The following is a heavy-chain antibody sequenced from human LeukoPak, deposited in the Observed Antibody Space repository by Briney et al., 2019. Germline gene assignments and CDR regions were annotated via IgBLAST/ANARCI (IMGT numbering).Heavy chain of an antibody. D-gene: IGHD3-3*01. J-gene: IGHJ4*02. CDR3: ARAEMSPFWSASYSGSYSFDY. Sequence: ASVKVSCKASGYSFTVYYIHWVRQAPGQGLEWLGCIIPNSGGTNYAQKFQGRVTMTRDTSIRTAYLHLSGLSSDDTAVYFCARAEMSPFWSASYSGSYSFDYWGQGTLVTASS. V-gene: IGHV1-2*02. CDR1: GYSFTVYY. CDR2: IIPNSGGT.